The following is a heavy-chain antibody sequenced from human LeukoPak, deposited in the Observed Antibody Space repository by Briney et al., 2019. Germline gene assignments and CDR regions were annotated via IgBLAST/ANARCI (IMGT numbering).Heavy chain of an antibody. Sequence: SQTLSLTCTVPGGSISSGGYYWSWIRQPPGKGLEWIGYIYHSGSTYYNPSLKSRVTISVDRSKNQFSLKLSSVTAADTAVYYCARAWQLVERWGQGTLVTVSS. CDR3: ARAWQLVER. V-gene: IGHV4-30-2*01. CDR1: GGSISSGGYY. D-gene: IGHD6-6*01. CDR2: IYHSGST. J-gene: IGHJ5*02.